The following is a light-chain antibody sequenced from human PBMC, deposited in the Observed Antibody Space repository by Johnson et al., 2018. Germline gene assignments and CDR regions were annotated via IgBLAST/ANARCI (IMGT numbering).Light chain of an antibody. Sequence: QSVLTQPPSVSAAPGQKVTISCSGSSSNIGNNYVSWYQQLPGTAPKLLIYENNKRPSGIPDRFSGSKSGTSATLGITGLQTGDEADYYCGTLDSSLSAGNGVGTGTKVTVL. CDR2: ENN. J-gene: IGLJ1*01. CDR1: SSNIGNNY. V-gene: IGLV1-51*02. CDR3: GTLDSSLSAGNG.